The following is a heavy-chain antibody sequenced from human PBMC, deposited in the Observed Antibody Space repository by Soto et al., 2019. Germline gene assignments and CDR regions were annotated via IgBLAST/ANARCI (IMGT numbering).Heavy chain of an antibody. CDR1: GFTVSNYA. J-gene: IGHJ4*02. V-gene: IGHV3-23*01. CDR2: MTSGGADT. Sequence: GVLRLSCAASGFTVSNYAMNWVRQAPGRGLEWVSSMTSGGADTYYAAPVRGRFVISRDDSNNTLSLQMNSLGVEDTAVYPCATAPVGSCRSIRCYYFDLWGQGTLVIVSS. CDR3: ATAPVGSCRSIRCYYFDL. D-gene: IGHD2-2*01.